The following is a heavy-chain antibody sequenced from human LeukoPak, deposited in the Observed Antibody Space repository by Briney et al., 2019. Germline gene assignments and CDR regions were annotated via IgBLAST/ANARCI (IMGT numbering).Heavy chain of an antibody. CDR2: ISSSSSYI. D-gene: IGHD3-16*01. CDR3: ASLSSGIWYYGMDV. Sequence: GESLKISCAASGFTFSSYSMNWVRQAPGKGLEWVSSISSSSSYIYYADSVKGRFTISRDNAKNSLYLQMNSLRAEDTAVYYCASLSSGIWYYGMDVWGQGTTVTVSS. CDR1: GFTFSSYS. V-gene: IGHV3-21*01. J-gene: IGHJ6*02.